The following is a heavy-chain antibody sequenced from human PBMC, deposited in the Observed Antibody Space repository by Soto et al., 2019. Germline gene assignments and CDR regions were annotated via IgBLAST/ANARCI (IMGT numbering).Heavy chain of an antibody. Sequence: QVQLVQSGAEVKKPGASVKVSCKASGYTFTGYYMHWVRQAPGQGLEWMGWINPNSGGTNYAQKFQGRVTMTRDTSISTAYMELSRLRSDDTAVYYCARDCSGGSGGNWFDPWGQGTLVTVSS. CDR1: GYTFTGYY. CDR2: INPNSGGT. CDR3: ARDCSGGSGGNWFDP. J-gene: IGHJ5*02. D-gene: IGHD2-15*01. V-gene: IGHV1-2*02.